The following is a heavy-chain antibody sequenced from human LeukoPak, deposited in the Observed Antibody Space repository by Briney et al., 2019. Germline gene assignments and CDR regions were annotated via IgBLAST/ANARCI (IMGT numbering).Heavy chain of an antibody. V-gene: IGHV3-74*01. CDR1: GFTFDDYA. Sequence: GGSLRLSCAASGFTFDDYAMHWVRQAPGKGLVWVSRINSDGSSTSYADSVKGRFTISRDNAKNTLYLQMNSLRAEDTAVYYCARVGSYGDYFFDYWGQGTLVTVSS. CDR2: INSDGSST. CDR3: ARVGSYGDYFFDY. D-gene: IGHD4-17*01. J-gene: IGHJ4*02.